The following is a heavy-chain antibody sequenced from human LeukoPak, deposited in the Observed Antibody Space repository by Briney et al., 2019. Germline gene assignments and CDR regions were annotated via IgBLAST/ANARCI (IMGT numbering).Heavy chain of an antibody. CDR3: ATDIVRPTDY. D-gene: IGHD1-26*01. Sequence: QSGGSLRLSCAASGFTFSSYAMLWVRQAPGKGLGWVALISYDGTYQYYADSVKGRFTISRDNSKNTLYLQMNSLRTEDTAVYYCATDIVRPTDYWGQGTLVTVSS. CDR1: GFTFSSYA. J-gene: IGHJ4*02. CDR2: ISYDGTYQ. V-gene: IGHV3-30-3*01.